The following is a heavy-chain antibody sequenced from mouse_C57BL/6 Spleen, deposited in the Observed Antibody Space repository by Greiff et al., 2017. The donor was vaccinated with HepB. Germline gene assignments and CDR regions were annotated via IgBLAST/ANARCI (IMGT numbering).Heavy chain of an antibody. V-gene: IGHV3-6*01. D-gene: IGHD1-1*01. CDR2: ISYDGSN. J-gene: IGHJ2*01. CDR1: GYSITSGYY. CDR3: AREKVYYYGNDY. Sequence: EVQLKESGPGLVKPSQSLSLTCSVTGYSITSGYYWNWIRQFPGNKLEWMGYISYDGSNNYNPSLKNRISITRDTSKNQFFLKLNSVTTEDTATYYCAREKVYYYGNDYWGQGTTLTVSS.